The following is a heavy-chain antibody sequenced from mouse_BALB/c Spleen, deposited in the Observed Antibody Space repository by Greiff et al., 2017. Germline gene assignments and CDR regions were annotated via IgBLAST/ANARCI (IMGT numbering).Heavy chain of an antibody. Sequence: EVNVVESGGGLVQPGGSLRLSCATSGFTFTDYYMSWVRQPPGKALEWLGFIRNKANGYTTEYSASVKGRFTISRDNSQSILYLQMNTLRAEDSATYYCATGTFDYWGQGTTLTVSS. CDR3: ATGTFDY. J-gene: IGHJ2*01. CDR1: GFTFTDYY. CDR2: IRNKANGYTT. D-gene: IGHD4-1*01. V-gene: IGHV7-3*02.